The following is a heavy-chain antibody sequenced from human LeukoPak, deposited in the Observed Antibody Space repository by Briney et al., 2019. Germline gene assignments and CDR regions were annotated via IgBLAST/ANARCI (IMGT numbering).Heavy chain of an antibody. J-gene: IGHJ3*02. CDR2: SKGKSDGGTT. CDR1: GLTFTNAW. D-gene: IGHD7-27*01. Sequence: GGSLRLSCAVSGLTFTNAWLSWVRQAPGKGLEWVGRSKGKSDGGTTDYAAPVTGRFILSRDDSKSTLYLQMNSLKTEDTAVYYCTTDYGDLAFDIWGQGTMVTVSS. CDR3: TTDYGDLAFDI. V-gene: IGHV3-15*01.